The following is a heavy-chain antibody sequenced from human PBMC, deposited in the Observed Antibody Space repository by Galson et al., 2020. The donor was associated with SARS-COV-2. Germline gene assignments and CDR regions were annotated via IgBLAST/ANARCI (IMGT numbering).Heavy chain of an antibody. D-gene: IGHD3-22*01. CDR3: AKIGHITMIVVVTHGGEGLDY. CDR2: ISGSGGST. CDR1: GFTFSSYA. J-gene: IGHJ4*02. V-gene: IGHV3-23*01. Sequence: GGSLRLSCAASGFTFSSYAMSWVRQAPGKGLEWVSAISGSGGSTYYADSVKGRFTISRDNSKNTLYLQMNSLRAEDTAVYYCAKIGHITMIVVVTHGGEGLDYWGQGTLVTVSS.